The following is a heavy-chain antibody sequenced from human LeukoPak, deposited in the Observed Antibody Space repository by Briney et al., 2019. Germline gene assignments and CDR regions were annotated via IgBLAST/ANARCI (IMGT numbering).Heavy chain of an antibody. CDR1: GFTFSDYY. Sequence: GGSLRLSCAASGFTFSDYYMSWIRQAPGKGLEWVAVISYDGSNKYYADSVKGRFTISRDNSKNTLYLQMNSLRAEDTAVYYCARGGTYCGVDCYGTNYWGQGTLVTVSS. J-gene: IGHJ4*02. CDR2: ISYDGSNK. V-gene: IGHV3-30-3*01. CDR3: ARGGTYCGVDCYGTNY. D-gene: IGHD2-21*02.